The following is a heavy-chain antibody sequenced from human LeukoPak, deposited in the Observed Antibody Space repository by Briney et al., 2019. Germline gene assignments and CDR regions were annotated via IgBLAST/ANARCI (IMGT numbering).Heavy chain of an antibody. J-gene: IGHJ6*02. Sequence: GRSLRLSCAASGFTFSSYAMSWVRQAPGKGLEWVSAISGSGGSTYYADSVKGRFTISRDNSKNTLYLQMNSLRAEGTAVYYCAKDKGNQLLYGMDVWGQGTTVTVSS. CDR3: AKDKGNQLLYGMDV. D-gene: IGHD2-2*01. CDR1: GFTFSSYA. V-gene: IGHV3-23*01. CDR2: ISGSGGST.